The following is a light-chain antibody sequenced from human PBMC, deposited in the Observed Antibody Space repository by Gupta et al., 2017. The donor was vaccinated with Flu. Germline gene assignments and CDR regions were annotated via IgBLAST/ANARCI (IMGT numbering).Light chain of an antibody. CDR1: QFVTSDY. CDR3: QQYRT. Sequence: EIVLTQSPGTLSLPPGERATRSCRTSQFVTSDYFAWYQHKPGLNTRPSIYRASIGASDVTDSLSGAGSATDFTRTRRRMGTEDSEGHYDQQYRTFGGGTKVEIK. V-gene: IGKV3-20*01. CDR2: RAS. J-gene: IGKJ4*01.